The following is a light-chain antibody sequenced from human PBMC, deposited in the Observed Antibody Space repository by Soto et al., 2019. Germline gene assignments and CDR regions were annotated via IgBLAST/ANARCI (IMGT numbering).Light chain of an antibody. V-gene: IGKV3-20*01. CDR3: QHYGTSPRLT. J-gene: IGKJ4*01. CDR1: QRVSVSY. CDR2: GGS. Sequence: SVLPQSQYTLSLSPGERSTLSCMSVQRVSVSYLGWYQQKPGQAPRLLIYGGSSRATGIPDRFSGSGSGTDFTLTVTRLEPEDFGVYYCQHYGTSPRLTFGGGTKV.